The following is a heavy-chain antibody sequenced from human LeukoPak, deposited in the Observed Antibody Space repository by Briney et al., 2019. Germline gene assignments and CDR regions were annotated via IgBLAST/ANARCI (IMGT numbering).Heavy chain of an antibody. J-gene: IGHJ5*02. Sequence: PGRSLRLSCAASGFTFDDYAMHWVRQAPGKGLEWVSGISWNGDSVGYADSVKGRFTISRDNAKNSLYLQMNSLRAEDTALYYCAKCTSGWFGAWGQGALVTVSS. CDR1: GFTFDDYA. V-gene: IGHV3-9*01. CDR2: ISWNGDSV. CDR3: AKCTSGWFGA. D-gene: IGHD3-3*01.